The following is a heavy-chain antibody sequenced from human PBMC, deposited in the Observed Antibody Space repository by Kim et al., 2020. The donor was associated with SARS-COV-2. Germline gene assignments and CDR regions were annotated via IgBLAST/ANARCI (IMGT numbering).Heavy chain of an antibody. V-gene: IGHV5-51*01. D-gene: IGHD6-13*01. Sequence: RYSPSFQGQVTMSADKSINSAYLQWSSLKASDTAMYYCARLALTGYCDFWGQGTLVTVSS. J-gene: IGHJ4*02. CDR3: ARLALTGYCDF.